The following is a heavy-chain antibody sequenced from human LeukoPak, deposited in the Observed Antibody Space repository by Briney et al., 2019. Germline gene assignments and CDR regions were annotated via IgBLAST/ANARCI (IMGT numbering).Heavy chain of an antibody. V-gene: IGHV1-3*01. CDR3: ARGPIAAVIHWFDP. J-gene: IGHJ5*02. D-gene: IGHD6-13*01. Sequence: ASVKVSCKASGYTFTNFAIHWVRQAPGQRLEWMGGINAGNGNTKYSQKFQGRVTITRDTSASTAYMELSSLRSEDTAVYYCARGPIAAVIHWFDPWGQGTLVTVSS. CDR1: GYTFTNFA. CDR2: INAGNGNT.